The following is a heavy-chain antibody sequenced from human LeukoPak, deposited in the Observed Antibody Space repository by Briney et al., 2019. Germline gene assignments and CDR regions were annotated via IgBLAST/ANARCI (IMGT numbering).Heavy chain of an antibody. CDR3: ARAPMVRGVAYFDY. CDR2: IYHSGST. Sequence: SETLSLTCTVSGYSISSGYYWGWIRQPPGKGLEWIGSIYHSGSTYYNPSLKSRVTISVDTSKNQFSLKLSSVTAADTAVYYCARAPMVRGVAYFDYWGQGTLVTVSS. V-gene: IGHV4-38-2*02. J-gene: IGHJ4*02. CDR1: GYSISSGYY. D-gene: IGHD3-10*01.